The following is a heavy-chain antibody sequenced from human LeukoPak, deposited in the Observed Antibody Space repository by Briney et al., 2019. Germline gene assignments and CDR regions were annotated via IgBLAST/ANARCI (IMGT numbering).Heavy chain of an antibody. V-gene: IGHV3-66*02. J-gene: IGHJ4*02. D-gene: IGHD3-22*01. Sequence: GGSLRLSCAASGFTVSSNYMSWVPQAPGKGLEWVSVIYSGGSTYYADSVKGRFTTSRDNSKNTLYLQMNSLRAEDTAVYYCARGLTGSGYYLLWGQGTLVTVSS. CDR1: GFTVSSNY. CDR2: IYSGGST. CDR3: ARGLTGSGYYLL.